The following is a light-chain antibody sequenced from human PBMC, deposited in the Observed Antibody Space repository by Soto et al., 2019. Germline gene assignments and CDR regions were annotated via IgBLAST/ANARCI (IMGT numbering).Light chain of an antibody. Sequence: IHITQAQSVVSGSIGDRDTITCLACQGIGNYVSWVQKKPEDAPSSLIYSTSTLQAGVPSRFSGGGSGTDFTLTISSLQAEDFATYCCHQYNTYPLTFGQGTRLEI. V-gene: IGKV1-16*01. CDR3: HQYNTYPLT. J-gene: IGKJ5*01. CDR1: QGIGNY. CDR2: STS.